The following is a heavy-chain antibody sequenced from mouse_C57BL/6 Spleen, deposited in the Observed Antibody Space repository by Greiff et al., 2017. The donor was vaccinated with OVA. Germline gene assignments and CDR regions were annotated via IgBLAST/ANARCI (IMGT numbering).Heavy chain of an antibody. CDR1: GFTFSSYA. Sequence: EVKLMESGGGLVKPGGSLKLSCAASGFTFSSYAMSWVRQTPEKRLEWVATISDGGSYTYYPDNVKGRFTISRDNAKNNLYLQMSHLKSEDTAMYYCARSTMVTTGVYYFDYWGQGTTLTVSS. J-gene: IGHJ2*01. D-gene: IGHD2-2*01. CDR2: ISDGGSYT. CDR3: ARSTMVTTGVYYFDY. V-gene: IGHV5-4*03.